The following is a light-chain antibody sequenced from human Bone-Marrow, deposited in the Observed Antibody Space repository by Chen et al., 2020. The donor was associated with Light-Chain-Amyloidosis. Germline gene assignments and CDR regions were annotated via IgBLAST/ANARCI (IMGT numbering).Light chain of an antibody. CDR3: CSYAGSYSLYV. CDR1: SSDVGGYDF. Sequence: QAALTQPRSVSGSPGPSVSISCTGTSSDVGGYDFVSWYQKHPVKAPKLMIYDVSKRPSGVPDRFSGSKSGNTASLTISGLQADDEADYYCCSYAGSYSLYVFGSGTKVTVL. CDR2: DVS. J-gene: IGLJ1*01. V-gene: IGLV2-11*01.